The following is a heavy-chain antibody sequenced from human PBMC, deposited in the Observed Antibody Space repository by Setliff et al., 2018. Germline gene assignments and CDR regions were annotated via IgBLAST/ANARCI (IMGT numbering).Heavy chain of an antibody. D-gene: IGHD3-9*01. Sequence: ASVKVSCKASGDTFSTYALSWVRQAPGQGLQWMGWINPNSGGTKYSPKFQGRVAMTRDTSVTTAFLELSGLTYDDTAVYYCARLFQGYGYYKKFDSWGQGTLVTVSS. J-gene: IGHJ4*02. CDR3: ARLFQGYGYYKKFDS. CDR1: GDTFSTYA. CDR2: INPNSGGT. V-gene: IGHV1-2*02.